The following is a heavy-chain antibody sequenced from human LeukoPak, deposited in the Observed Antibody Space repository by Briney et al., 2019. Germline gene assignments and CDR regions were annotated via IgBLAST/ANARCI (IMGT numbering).Heavy chain of an antibody. CDR2: TYYRSKWYN. CDR3: ARDPRYSSGWSSDY. V-gene: IGHV6-1*01. Sequence: SQTLSLTCAISGDSVSSNSAAWNWIRQSPSRGLEWLGRTYYRSKWYNDYAVSVKSRITINPDTSKNQFSLQLDSVTPEDTAIYYCARDPRYSSGWSSDYWGQGTPVTVSS. CDR1: GDSVSSNSAA. J-gene: IGHJ4*02. D-gene: IGHD6-19*01.